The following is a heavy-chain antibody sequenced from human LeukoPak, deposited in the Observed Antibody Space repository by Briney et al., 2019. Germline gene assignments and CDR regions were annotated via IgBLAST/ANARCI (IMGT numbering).Heavy chain of an antibody. CDR1: GFTFSSYG. J-gene: IGHJ5*02. Sequence: GGSLRLSCAASGFTFSSYGMHWVRQAPGKGLEWVAVISYDGSNKYYADSVKGRFTISRDNSKNTLYLQMNSLRAEDMAVYYCARGGPIAVADKGNWFDPWGQGTLVTVSS. D-gene: IGHD6-19*01. CDR3: ARGGPIAVADKGNWFDP. V-gene: IGHV3-30*03. CDR2: ISYDGSNK.